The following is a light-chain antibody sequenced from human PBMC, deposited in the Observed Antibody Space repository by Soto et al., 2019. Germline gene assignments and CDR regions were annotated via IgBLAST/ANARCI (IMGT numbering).Light chain of an antibody. J-gene: IGLJ3*02. CDR1: TSNVGGNV. CDR3: ATWDDSLDGRV. Sequence: QPVLTQPSSVSGTPGHRVTISCSGTTSNVGGNVVNWYQQFPETAPKLIIYSNNFRPSGVPDRFSGSKSGTSASLAISGLQSEDEADYYCATWDDSLDGRVFGGGTKLTV. V-gene: IGLV1-44*01. CDR2: SNN.